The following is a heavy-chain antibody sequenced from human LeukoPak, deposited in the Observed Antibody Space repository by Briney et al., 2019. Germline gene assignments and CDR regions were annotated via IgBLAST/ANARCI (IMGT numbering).Heavy chain of an antibody. Sequence: ASVKVSCKTSGGSFDIYAIIWVRQAPGQGLEWMGRIFPNLDITNYARKFQGRLAITADKSTTTAFMELSSVRSEDTDLYYCARETTLGSAWGQGTLVTVSS. V-gene: IGHV1-69*04. CDR3: ARETTLGSA. J-gene: IGHJ5*02. CDR2: IFPNLDIT. CDR1: GGSFDIYA. D-gene: IGHD1-1*01.